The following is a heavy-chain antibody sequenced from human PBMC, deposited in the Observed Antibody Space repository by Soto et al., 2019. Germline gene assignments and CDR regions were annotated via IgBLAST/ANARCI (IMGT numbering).Heavy chain of an antibody. D-gene: IGHD3-10*01. CDR1: GGSISSSRYY. J-gene: IGHJ4*02. CDR3: ERGLLWFGESVDTLYFDY. V-gene: IGHV4-39*01. Sequence: QLQLQESCPGLVKPSETLFLTCTVSGGSISSSRYYWVWIRHPLGKGLEGIGRIYYIGSTYYNPSLKSRVTICVDTSENQLSLKLSSVTVVDKAVYDCERGLLWFGESVDTLYFDYCSQGTLFTVSS. CDR2: IYYIGST.